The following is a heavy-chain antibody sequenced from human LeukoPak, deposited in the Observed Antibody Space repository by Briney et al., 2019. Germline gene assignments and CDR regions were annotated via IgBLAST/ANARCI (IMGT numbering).Heavy chain of an antibody. CDR3: ARTLEMATITFDY. CDR2: ISYDGSNK. D-gene: IGHD5-24*01. V-gene: IGHV3-30-3*01. CDR1: GYTFTSYA. Sequence: SCKASGYTFTSYAMHWVRQAPGKGLEWVAVISYDGSNKYYADSVKGRFTISRDNSKNTLYLQMNSLRAEDTAVYYCARTLEMATITFDYWGQGTLVTVSS. J-gene: IGHJ4*02.